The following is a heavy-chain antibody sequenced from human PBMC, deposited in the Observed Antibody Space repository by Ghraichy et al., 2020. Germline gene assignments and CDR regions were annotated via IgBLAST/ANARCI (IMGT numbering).Heavy chain of an antibody. D-gene: IGHD3-10*01. CDR3: ARGMGWFGEYVYYYYGMDV. Sequence: GGSLRLSCAASGFTVSSNYMSWVRQAPGKGLEWVSVIYSGGSTYYADSVKGRFTISRHNSKNTLYLQMNSLRAEDTAVYYCARGMGWFGEYVYYYYGMDVWGQGTTVTVSS. V-gene: IGHV3-53*04. CDR1: GFTVSSNY. J-gene: IGHJ6*02. CDR2: IYSGGST.